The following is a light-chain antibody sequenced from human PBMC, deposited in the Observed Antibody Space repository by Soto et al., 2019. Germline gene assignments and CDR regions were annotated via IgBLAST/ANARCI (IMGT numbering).Light chain of an antibody. CDR1: QDISNY. V-gene: IGKV1-33*01. CDR3: QQYDSLPPYT. J-gene: IGKJ2*01. CDR2: DAS. Sequence: DIQMTQSPSSLSASVGDRVTITCQASQDISNYLNWYQQKPGKAPKLLIYDASNLETGVPSRFSGRRSETDFTFNISSLQPEDIATYYSQQYDSLPPYTFGQGTKLEIK.